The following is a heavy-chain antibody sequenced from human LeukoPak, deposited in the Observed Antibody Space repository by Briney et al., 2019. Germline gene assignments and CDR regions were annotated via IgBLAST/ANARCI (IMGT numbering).Heavy chain of an antibody. CDR3: ARGPRRRITIFGVAI. J-gene: IGHJ4*02. V-gene: IGHV4-39*01. CDR1: GGSISSSSYY. Sequence: SETLSLTCTVSGGSISSSSYYWGWIRQPPGKGLEWIGSIYYSGSTYYNPSLKSRVTISVDTSKNQFSLKLSSVTAADTAVYYCARGPRRRITIFGVAIWGQGTLVTVSS. CDR2: IYYSGST. D-gene: IGHD3-3*01.